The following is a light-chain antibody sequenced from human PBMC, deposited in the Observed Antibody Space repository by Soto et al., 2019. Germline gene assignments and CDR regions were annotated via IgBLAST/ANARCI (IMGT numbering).Light chain of an antibody. V-gene: IGLV2-18*02. CDR2: EVS. CDR1: SSDVGSYNR. J-gene: IGLJ2*01. Sequence: QSALTQPPSVSGSPGQSVTISCTGTSSDVGSYNRVSWYQQHPGTAPKLIIYEVSNRPSGVPDRFSGSKSGNTASLTISGLQAEDEADYYCSSHTSNSTVVFGGGTKVTVL. CDR3: SSHTSNSTVV.